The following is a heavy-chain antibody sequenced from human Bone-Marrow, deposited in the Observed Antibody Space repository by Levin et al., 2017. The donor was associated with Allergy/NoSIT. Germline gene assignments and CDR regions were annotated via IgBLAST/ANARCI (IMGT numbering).Heavy chain of an antibody. CDR3: ARHAAVWDYSHSSGYYYFDY. D-gene: IGHD3-22*01. CDR1: GGSITNYY. Sequence: PGGSLRLSCTVSGGSITNYYWSWIRQPPGKGLEWIGFISYSGSTNFNPSLQNRVTISVDTSKNQFSLKVISVTAADTAVYYCARHAAVWDYSHSSGYYYFDYWGQGTLVTVSS. V-gene: IGHV4-59*08. J-gene: IGHJ4*02. CDR2: ISYSGST.